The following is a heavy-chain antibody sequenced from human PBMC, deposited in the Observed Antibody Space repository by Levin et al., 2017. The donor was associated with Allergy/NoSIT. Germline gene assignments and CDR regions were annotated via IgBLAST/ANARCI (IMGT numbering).Heavy chain of an antibody. CDR1: GATFNSHS. J-gene: IGHJ5*02. D-gene: IGHD1-7*01. V-gene: IGHV1-69*13. CDR3: ASDSGNYGWLDP. Sequence: SVKVSCKTSGATFNSHSIIWVRQAPGQGLEWMGGIIPGLGTPTYAQRFQDRVTITADESTDTVYMDLSSLTFEDTAVYYCASDSGNYGWLDPWGQGSRVTVSS. CDR2: IIPGLGTP.